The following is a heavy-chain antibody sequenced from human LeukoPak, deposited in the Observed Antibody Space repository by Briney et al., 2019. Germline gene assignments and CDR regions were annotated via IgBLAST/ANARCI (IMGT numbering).Heavy chain of an antibody. V-gene: IGHV4-34*01. CDR3: ARVGLEHGHSGYQKIRFFDY. CDR1: GGSFSGYY. Sequence: PSETLSLTCAVYGGSFSGYYWSWIRQPPGKGLEWIGEINHSGSTNYNPSLKSRVTISVDTSKNQFSLKLSSVTAADTAVYYCARVGLEHGHSGYQKIRFFDYWGQGTLVTVSS. J-gene: IGHJ4*02. D-gene: IGHD5-12*01. CDR2: INHSGST.